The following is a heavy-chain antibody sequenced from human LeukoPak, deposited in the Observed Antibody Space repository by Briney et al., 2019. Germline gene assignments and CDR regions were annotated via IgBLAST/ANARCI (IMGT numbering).Heavy chain of an antibody. CDR1: EFTFSRYW. V-gene: IGHV3-7*01. Sequence: GGSLRLSCTASEFTFSRYWMNWVRQAPGKGLEWVANIKEDGSERYYVDSVKGRFTISRDNAKNSLYLQMNSLRAEDTAVYYCARDLGGVFTVTILDYWGQGTLVTVSS. D-gene: IGHD4-11*01. J-gene: IGHJ4*02. CDR3: ARDLGGVFTVTILDY. CDR2: IKEDGSER.